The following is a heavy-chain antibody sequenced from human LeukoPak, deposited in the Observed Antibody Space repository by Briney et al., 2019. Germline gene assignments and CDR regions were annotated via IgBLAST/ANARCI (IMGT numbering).Heavy chain of an antibody. CDR2: FAGSDTTT. CDR3: TTLGYHLDS. V-gene: IGHV3-48*03. J-gene: IGHJ4*02. D-gene: IGHD3-22*01. CDR1: GFAFSAYE. Sequence: GGSLRLSCAASGFAFSAYEMNWVRQAPGKGLEWVAYFAGSDTTTYYADSVKGRFTISRDNARNSLYLQMNSLRAEDTALYYCTTLGYHLDSWGQGTLVTVSS.